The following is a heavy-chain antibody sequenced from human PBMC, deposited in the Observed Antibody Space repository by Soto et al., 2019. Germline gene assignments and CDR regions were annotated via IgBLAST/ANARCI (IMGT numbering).Heavy chain of an antibody. CDR1: GGTFSRYS. J-gene: IGHJ6*02. CDR3: AREDRDRETGLVPAAIDGMDV. Sequence: SVKVSCKASGGTFSRYSITWVRQAPGHGLEWIGRIIPIFGIASYAQKFQGRVTITADESTRTAYMELSSLRSDDTAVYYCAREDRDRETGLVPAAIDGMDVWGQGTTVTVSS. V-gene: IGHV1-69*13. CDR2: IIPIFGIA. D-gene: IGHD2-2*01.